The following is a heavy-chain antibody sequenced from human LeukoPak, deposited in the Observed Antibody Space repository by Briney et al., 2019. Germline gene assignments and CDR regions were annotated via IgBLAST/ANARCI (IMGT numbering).Heavy chain of an antibody. V-gene: IGHV1-2*02. J-gene: IGHJ5*02. Sequence: ASVKVSCKASGYTFTSYGISWVRQAPGQGLEWMGWINPNSGGTNYAQKFQGRVTMTRDTSISTAYMELSRLRSDDTAVYYCARGGTDYDFWSGYSLGWWFDPWGQGTLVTVSS. CDR2: INPNSGGT. CDR1: GYTFTSYG. D-gene: IGHD3-3*01. CDR3: ARGGTDYDFWSGYSLGWWFDP.